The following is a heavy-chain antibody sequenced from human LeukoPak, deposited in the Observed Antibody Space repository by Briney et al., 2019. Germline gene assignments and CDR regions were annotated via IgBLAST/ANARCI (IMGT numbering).Heavy chain of an antibody. CDR2: ISYDGRNK. CDR1: GFTFSSYA. CDR3: ARDSAYYYDSSGFY. J-gene: IGHJ4*02. Sequence: PGRPLRLSCAASGFTFSSYAMHWGRQAPGEGREWVAVISYDGRNKYYADSGKGRFTISRDNSKNTLYLQMNSLRAEDTAVYYCARDSAYYYDSSGFYWGQGTLVTVSS. V-gene: IGHV3-30*04. D-gene: IGHD3-22*01.